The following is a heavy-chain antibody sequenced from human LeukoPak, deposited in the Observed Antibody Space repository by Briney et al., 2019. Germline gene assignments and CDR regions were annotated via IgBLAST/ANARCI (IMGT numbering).Heavy chain of an antibody. Sequence: GGSLRLSCAASGFTFTSYAMSWVRQAPGKGLEWVSAVSGTGGSTYYADSVKGRFTISRDNSKNTLYLQMNSLRAEDTAVYYCARQKSNNWMEYNWFDPWGQGTQVTVSS. V-gene: IGHV3-23*01. CDR2: VSGTGGST. J-gene: IGHJ5*02. CDR1: GFTFTSYA. CDR3: ARQKSNNWMEYNWFDP. D-gene: IGHD1-1*01.